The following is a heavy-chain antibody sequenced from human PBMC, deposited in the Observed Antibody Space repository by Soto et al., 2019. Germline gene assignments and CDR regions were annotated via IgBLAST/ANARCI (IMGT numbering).Heavy chain of an antibody. CDR3: ARGRLRYSSGWYSGNWFDP. Sequence: ETVSLTCAVYGGSFSGYYWSWIRQPLGKGLEWIGEINHSGSTNYNPSLKSRVTISVDTSKNQFSLKLSSVTAADTAVYYCARGRLRYSSGWYSGNWFDPWGQGTLVTVS. D-gene: IGHD6-19*01. J-gene: IGHJ5*02. CDR2: INHSGST. CDR1: GGSFSGYY. V-gene: IGHV4-34*01.